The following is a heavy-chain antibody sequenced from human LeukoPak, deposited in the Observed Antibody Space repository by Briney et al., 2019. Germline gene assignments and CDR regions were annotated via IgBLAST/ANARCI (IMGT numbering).Heavy chain of an antibody. V-gene: IGHV4-31*03. D-gene: IGHD5-12*01. CDR2: IYYSGST. J-gene: IGHJ2*01. CDR1: GGSISSGGYY. Sequence: SETLSLTCIVSGGSISSGGYYWSWIRQHPGKGLEWIGYIYYSGSTYYNPSLKSRVTISADTSKNQFSLKLSSVTAADTAVYYCARGARVATRGHWYFDLWGRGTLVTVSS. CDR3: ARGARVATRGHWYFDL.